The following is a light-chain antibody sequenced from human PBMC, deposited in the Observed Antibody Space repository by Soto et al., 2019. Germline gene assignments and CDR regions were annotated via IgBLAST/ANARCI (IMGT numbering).Light chain of an antibody. CDR2: DAS. CDR3: QQRKNWPPSIT. J-gene: IGKJ5*01. Sequence: EIGLTQSPATLPLSPGERATLSCRASQSVGGHLAWYQQKPGQAPRLLIYDASDRATGSPARFSGSGSETDFTLPISSLEPDDFAVYDCQQRKNWPPSITFGQGTRLEIK. V-gene: IGKV3-11*01. CDR1: QSVGGH.